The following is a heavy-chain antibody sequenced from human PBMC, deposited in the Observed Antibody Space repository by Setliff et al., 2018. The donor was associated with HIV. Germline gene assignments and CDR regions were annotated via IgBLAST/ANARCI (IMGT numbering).Heavy chain of an antibody. CDR2: INTNTGNP. J-gene: IGHJ5*02. V-gene: IGHV7-4-1*02. CDR1: GYTFTNYV. Sequence: ASVKVSCKASGYTFTNYVMNWVRQAPGQGLEWMGWINTNTGNPTYAQGFTGRFVFSLDTTVSTAYLQISSLKAEDTAVYYCARDFLILPVGYDPWGQGTLVTVSS. D-gene: IGHD3-16*01. CDR3: ARDFLILPVGYDP.